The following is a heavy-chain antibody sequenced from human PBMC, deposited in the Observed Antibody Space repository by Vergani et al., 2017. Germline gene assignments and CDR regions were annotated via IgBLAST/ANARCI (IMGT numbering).Heavy chain of an antibody. Sequence: QVQLVESGGGVVQRGGSLRLSCATSGFTLSNYDMQWIRQGPGKGLEFVAFIQFDGSNQYYADSVKGRFTLSRDFSKNTLYLQMNSLRTDDTATYYCAKRFRGWGSDYWGQGAQVIVSS. V-gene: IGHV3-30*02. CDR2: IQFDGSNQ. CDR3: AKRFRGWGSDY. D-gene: IGHD3-16*01. CDR1: GFTLSNYD. J-gene: IGHJ4*02.